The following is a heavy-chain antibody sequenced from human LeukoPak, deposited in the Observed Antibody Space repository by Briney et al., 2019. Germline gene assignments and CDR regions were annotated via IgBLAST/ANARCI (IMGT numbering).Heavy chain of an antibody. CDR1: GYRFTSYW. CDR2: IYPGDSDT. J-gene: IGHJ4*02. CDR3: ARHTNDYGGYGDY. V-gene: IGHV5-51*01. Sequence: GESLKISCKGSGYRFTSYWISWVRQMPGKGLEWMGIIYPGDSDTRYSPSFQGQVTISADKSISAAYLQWSSLKASDTAMYYCARHTNDYGGYGDYWGQGTLVTVSS. D-gene: IGHD4-23*01.